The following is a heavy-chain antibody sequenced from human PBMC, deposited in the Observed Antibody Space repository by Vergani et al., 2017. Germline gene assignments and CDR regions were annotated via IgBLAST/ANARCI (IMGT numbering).Heavy chain of an antibody. CDR3: AEDPDLYCRSTTPCHNWFDP. CDR2: IYYSGST. V-gene: IGHV4-31*03. J-gene: IGHJ5*02. D-gene: IGHD2/OR15-2a*01. Sequence: QVQLQESGPGLVKPSQTLSLTCTVSGGSISSGGYYWSWIRQHPGKGLEWIGYIYYSGSTYYNPSLKSRVTISVDTSNNQFSLRMTSLTAADTAIYYCAEDPDLYCRSTTPCHNWFDPWGQGSLVTVSS. CDR1: GGSISSGGYY.